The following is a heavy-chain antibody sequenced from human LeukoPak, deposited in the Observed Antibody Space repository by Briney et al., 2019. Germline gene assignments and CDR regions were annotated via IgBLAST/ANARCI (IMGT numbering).Heavy chain of an antibody. CDR3: ASYYASGSSRFDY. CDR2: INHSGST. Sequence: SETLSLTCAVYGGSFSGYYWSWIRQPPGKGLEWIGEINHSGSTNYNASLKSRVTISVDTSKNQFSLKLSSVTAADTAVYYCASYYASGSSRFDYWGQGTLVTVSS. J-gene: IGHJ4*02. V-gene: IGHV4-34*01. CDR1: GGSFSGYY. D-gene: IGHD3-10*01.